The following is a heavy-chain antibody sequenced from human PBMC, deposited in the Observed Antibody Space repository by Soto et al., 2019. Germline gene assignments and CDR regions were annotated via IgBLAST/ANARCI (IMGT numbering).Heavy chain of an antibody. CDR3: AKDKHGIVVVVVAATPFFDY. CDR1: GFTFSSYA. V-gene: IGHV3-23*01. Sequence: GGSLRLSCAASGFTFSSYAMSWVRQAPGKGLEWVSAISGSGGSTYYADSVKGRFTISRDNSKNTLYLQMNSLRAEDTAVYYCAKDKHGIVVVVVAATPFFDYWGQGTLVTVSS. CDR2: ISGSGGST. J-gene: IGHJ4*02. D-gene: IGHD2-15*01.